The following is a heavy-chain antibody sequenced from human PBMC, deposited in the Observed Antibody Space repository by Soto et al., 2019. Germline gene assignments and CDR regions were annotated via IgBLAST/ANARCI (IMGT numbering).Heavy chain of an antibody. D-gene: IGHD6-13*01. J-gene: IGHJ5*02. CDR3: ARDSRGGIAAAGSRWFDP. CDR2: INPNSGDT. CDR1: GYTFTGYY. Sequence: GASVKVSCKASGYTFTGYYMHWVRQAPGQGLEWMGWINPNSGDTNYAQKFQGWVTMTRDTSINTVFLELSRLTSDDTAVYYCARDSRGGIAAAGSRWFDPWGQGTLVTVSS. V-gene: IGHV1-2*04.